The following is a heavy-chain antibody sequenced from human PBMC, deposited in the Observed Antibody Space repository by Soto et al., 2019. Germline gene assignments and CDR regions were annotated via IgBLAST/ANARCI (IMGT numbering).Heavy chain of an antibody. D-gene: IGHD3-9*01. Sequence: QLQLQESGPGLVKPSETLSLTCSVSDDSINSDKYYWGWIRQPPGKGLEWIGSIYYRGNAYYNPSIKTGGTISLDKSKSQFSLRLNSVTAADSAVYFCARLEGLATISYYFDFWGPGALVTVSS. CDR1: DDSINSDKYY. CDR3: ARLEGLATISYYFDF. CDR2: IYYRGNA. J-gene: IGHJ4*02. V-gene: IGHV4-39*01.